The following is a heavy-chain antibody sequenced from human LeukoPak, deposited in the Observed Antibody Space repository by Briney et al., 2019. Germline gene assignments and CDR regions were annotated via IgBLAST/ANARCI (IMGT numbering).Heavy chain of an antibody. V-gene: IGHV3-21*01. D-gene: IGHD6-13*01. CDR2: ISSSSSYI. CDR1: GFTFSSYS. Sequence: PGGSLRLSCAASGFTFSSYSMDWVRQAPGKGLEWVSSISSSSSYIYYADSVRGRFTISRDNAKNSLYLQINSLRAEDTAVYYCWPSSSWSFWGQGTLVTVSS. CDR3: WPSSSWSF. J-gene: IGHJ4*02.